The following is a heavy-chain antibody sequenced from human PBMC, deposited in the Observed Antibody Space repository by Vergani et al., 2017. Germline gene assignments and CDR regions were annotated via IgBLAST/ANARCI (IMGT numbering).Heavy chain of an antibody. CDR3: ARGSEVYDFWSGYQNWFDP. CDR1: SHTFQTYG. V-gene: IGHV1-69*13. CDR2: IIPIFGTA. J-gene: IGHJ5*02. D-gene: IGHD3-3*01. Sequence: QVQLVQSGAELKKPGASVSVSCKGSSHTFQTYGISWVRQAPGKGLEWMGRIIPIFGTANYAQKFQGRVTITADESTSTAYMELSSLRSEDTAVYYCARGSEVYDFWSGYQNWFDPWGQGTLVTVSS.